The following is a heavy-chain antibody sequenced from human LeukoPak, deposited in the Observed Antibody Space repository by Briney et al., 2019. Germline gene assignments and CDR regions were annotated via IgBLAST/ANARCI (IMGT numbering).Heavy chain of an antibody. CDR1: GGSISSGGYS. D-gene: IGHD6-13*01. Sequence: SQTLSLTCAVSGGSISSGGYSWSWIRQPPGKGLEWIGYIYHSGSTYYSPSLKSRVTISVDRSKNQFSLKLSSVTAADTAVYYCARVVAAAAFWFDPWGQGTLVTVSS. V-gene: IGHV4-30-2*01. J-gene: IGHJ5*02. CDR2: IYHSGST. CDR3: ARVVAAAAFWFDP.